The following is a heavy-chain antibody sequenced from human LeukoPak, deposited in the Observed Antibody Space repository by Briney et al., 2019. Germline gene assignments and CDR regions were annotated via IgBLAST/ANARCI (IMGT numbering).Heavy chain of an antibody. D-gene: IGHD3-22*01. V-gene: IGHV3-66*01. CDR2: IYSGGST. Sequence: GGSLRLSCAASGFTFSSYAMSWVRQAPGKGLEWVSVIYSGGSTYYADSVKGRFTISRDNSKNTLYLQMNSLRAEDTAVYYCASPYDSSGYQYFQHWGQGTLVTVSS. CDR3: ASPYDSSGYQYFQH. CDR1: GFTFSSYA. J-gene: IGHJ1*01.